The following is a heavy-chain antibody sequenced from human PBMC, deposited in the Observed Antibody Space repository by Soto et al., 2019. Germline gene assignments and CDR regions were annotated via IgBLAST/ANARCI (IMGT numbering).Heavy chain of an antibody. CDR2: ISYDGYLK. CDR1: GFTFSTYG. D-gene: IGHD3-10*01. V-gene: IGHV3-30*18. Sequence: LRLSCAASGFTFSTYGMQWVRQAPGKGLEWVAVISYDGYLKYYVDAVKGRFTVARDNSKNTLFLEMNSLRVEDTAVYFCAKDFKVSGSHYGTLNYFYGMDLWGQGTTVTVSS. CDR3: AKDFKVSGSHYGTLNYFYGMDL. J-gene: IGHJ6*02.